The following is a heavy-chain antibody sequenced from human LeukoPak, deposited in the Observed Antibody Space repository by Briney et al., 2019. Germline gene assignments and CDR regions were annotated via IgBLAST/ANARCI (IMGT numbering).Heavy chain of an antibody. CDR3: ASPYYYDSSGDAFGI. Sequence: ASVKVSCKASGYTFTGYYMHWVRQAPGQGLEWMGWINPNSGGTNYAQKFQGRVTMTRDTSISTAYMELSRLRSDDTAVYYCASPYYYDSSGDAFGIWGQGTMVTVSS. CDR2: INPNSGGT. D-gene: IGHD3-22*01. V-gene: IGHV1-2*02. CDR1: GYTFTGYY. J-gene: IGHJ3*02.